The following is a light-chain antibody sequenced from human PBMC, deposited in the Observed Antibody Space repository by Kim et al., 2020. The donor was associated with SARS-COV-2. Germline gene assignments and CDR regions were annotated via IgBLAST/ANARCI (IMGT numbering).Light chain of an antibody. CDR1: QSIGSN. Sequence: SVSPGERAPRTCWAIQSIGSNLDWYQQKPGQPPRLLLYYVSTRATGVPARFSGSGSGTEFTLTISSPQPEDVAVYYCQQYNNWWSFGRGTKVDIK. V-gene: IGKV3-15*01. CDR3: QQYNNWWS. J-gene: IGKJ1*01. CDR2: YVS.